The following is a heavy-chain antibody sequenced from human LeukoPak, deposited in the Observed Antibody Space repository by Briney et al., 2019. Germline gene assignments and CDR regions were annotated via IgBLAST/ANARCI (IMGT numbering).Heavy chain of an antibody. V-gene: IGHV3-74*01. Sequence: GGSLRLSCAASGFTFSTYWMHWVRQAPGKGLGWVSLISSDASTITYADSVKGRFTISRDNAKNTLYLLMNSLRAEDTAVYYCARDTITPPGDLDYWGQGTLVTVSS. D-gene: IGHD2-21*01. CDR1: GFTFSTYW. J-gene: IGHJ4*02. CDR2: ISSDASTI. CDR3: ARDTITPPGDLDY.